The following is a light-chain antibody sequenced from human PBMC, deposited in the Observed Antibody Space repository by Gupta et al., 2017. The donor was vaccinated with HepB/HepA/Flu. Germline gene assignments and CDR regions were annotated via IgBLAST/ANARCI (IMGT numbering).Light chain of an antibody. CDR1: HTVSTSY. V-gene: IGKV3-20*01. Sequence: VLTQSPATLSLSPGDTATLSCRSSHTVSTSYLVWYQQKPGQAPRLLIHGASTRATGVPDRLSGSGSDTDFTLTISGLEPEDFAVYYCHEYVSSSPSFGGGTRVE. CDR3: HEYVSSSPS. J-gene: IGKJ4*01. CDR2: GAS.